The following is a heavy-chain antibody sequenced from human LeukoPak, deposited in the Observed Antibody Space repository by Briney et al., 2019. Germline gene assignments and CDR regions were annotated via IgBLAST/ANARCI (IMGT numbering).Heavy chain of an antibody. J-gene: IGHJ4*02. CDR2: IYPGDSDT. CDR1: GYSFSSYL. V-gene: IGHV5-51*01. Sequence: GESLQISCKGSGYSFSSYLIGCVRQMPGKGLGWMGIIYPGDSDTRYSPSFQGQVTISADESIITAYLQWSSLKASDTAMYYCARELYCSGGSCYHFDYWGQGTLVTVSS. CDR3: ARELYCSGGSCYHFDY. D-gene: IGHD2-15*01.